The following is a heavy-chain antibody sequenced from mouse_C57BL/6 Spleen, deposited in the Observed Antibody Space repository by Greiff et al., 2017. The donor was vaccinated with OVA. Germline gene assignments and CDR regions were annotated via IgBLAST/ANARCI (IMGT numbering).Heavy chain of an antibody. CDR2: IHPNSGST. V-gene: IGHV1-64*01. J-gene: IGHJ1*03. D-gene: IGHD2-4*01. CDR1: GYTFTSYW. Sequence: VQLQQPGAELVKPGASVKLSCKASGYTFTSYWMHWVKQRPGQGLEWIGMIHPNSGSTNYNEKFKSKATLTVDKSSSTAYMQLSSLTSEDSAVYYCARGDYDYGENWYFDVWGTGTTVTVSS. CDR3: ARGDYDYGENWYFDV.